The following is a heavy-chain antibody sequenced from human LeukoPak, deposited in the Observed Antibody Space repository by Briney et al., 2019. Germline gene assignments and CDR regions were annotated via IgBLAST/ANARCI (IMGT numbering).Heavy chain of an antibody. Sequence: PGGSLRLSCAASGFTFSSYAMSWVRQAPGKGLEWVSAISGSGGSTYYADSVKGRFTISRDNSKNTLYLQMNSLRAEDTAVYYCAKDSKGVTVAAAVMNDYWGQGTLVTVSS. D-gene: IGHD6-13*01. CDR2: ISGSGGST. CDR1: GFTFSSYA. J-gene: IGHJ4*02. V-gene: IGHV3-23*01. CDR3: AKDSKGVTVAAAVMNDY.